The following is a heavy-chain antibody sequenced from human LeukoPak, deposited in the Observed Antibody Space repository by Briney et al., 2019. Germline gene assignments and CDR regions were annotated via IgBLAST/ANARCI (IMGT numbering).Heavy chain of an antibody. D-gene: IGHD3-22*01. Sequence: GGSLRLSCAASGFTFSSYWMHWVRQAPGKGLVWVSAISGSGGSTYYADSVKGRFTISRDNSKNTLYLQMNSLRAEDTAVYYCAEGPKKVVITPFDYWGQGTLVTVSS. CDR2: ISGSGGST. J-gene: IGHJ4*02. CDR3: AEGPKKVVITPFDY. V-gene: IGHV3-23*01. CDR1: GFTFSSYW.